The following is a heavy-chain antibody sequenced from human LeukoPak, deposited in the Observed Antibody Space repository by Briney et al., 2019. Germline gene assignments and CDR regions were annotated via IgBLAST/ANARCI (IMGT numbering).Heavy chain of an antibody. CDR1: GFTFSNYG. Sequence: GGSLRLSCAASGFTFSNYGMHWVRQAPGKGLEWVAVISFDGSNKYYADSVKGRFTISRDNSKNTLYLQMNSLRAEDTAVYYCAKVPGTTIYWYFDLWGRGTLVTVSS. V-gene: IGHV3-30*18. CDR3: AKVPGTTIYWYFDL. D-gene: IGHD5-24*01. CDR2: ISFDGSNK. J-gene: IGHJ2*01.